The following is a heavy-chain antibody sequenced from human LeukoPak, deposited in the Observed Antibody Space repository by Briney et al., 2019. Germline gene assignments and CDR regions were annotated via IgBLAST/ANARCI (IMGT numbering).Heavy chain of an antibody. J-gene: IGHJ4*02. CDR1: GYTFTGYY. Sequence: ASVKVSCKVSGYTFTGYYMHWVRQAPGQGLEWMGWINPNSGGTNYAQKFQGGVTMTRDTSISTAYMEVSRLRSDDTAVYYCHYYDSQGFGYWGQGSLVTVSS. D-gene: IGHD3-22*01. CDR3: HYYDSQGFGY. V-gene: IGHV1-2*02. CDR2: INPNSGGT.